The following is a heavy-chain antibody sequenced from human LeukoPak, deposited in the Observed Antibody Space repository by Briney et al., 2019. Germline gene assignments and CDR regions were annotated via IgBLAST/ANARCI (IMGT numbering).Heavy chain of an antibody. CDR3: ARESSDYGDYDAFDI. CDR2: IVNDGSTT. J-gene: IGHJ3*02. CDR1: GFTFSTYY. D-gene: IGHD4-17*01. V-gene: IGHV3-74*01. Sequence: GGSLRLSCAASGFTFSTYYMHWVRQAPGKGLVWVSRIVNDGSTTTYAGSVKGRFTISRDNAKNTLFLQMNSLRVEDTAVYYCARESSDYGDYDAFDIWGRGTTVTVSS.